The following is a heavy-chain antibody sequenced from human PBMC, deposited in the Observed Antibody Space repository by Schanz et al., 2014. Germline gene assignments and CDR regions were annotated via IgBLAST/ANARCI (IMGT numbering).Heavy chain of an antibody. CDR2: IWYDENNK. Sequence: QVQLVESGGGLVKPGGSLRLSCAASGFAFSVYGMHWVRQAPGKGPEWVAVIWYDENNKYYADSVKGRFTISRDNSKNTLYLQMNTLRAEDTAVYYCAREEGWGIAAAGPKHYYYGMDVWGQGTTXTVSS. D-gene: IGHD6-13*01. CDR1: GFAFSVYG. V-gene: IGHV3-30*19. CDR3: AREEGWGIAAAGPKHYYYGMDV. J-gene: IGHJ6*02.